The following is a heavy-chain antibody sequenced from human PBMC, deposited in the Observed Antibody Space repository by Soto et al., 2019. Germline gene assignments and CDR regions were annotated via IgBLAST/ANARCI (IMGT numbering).Heavy chain of an antibody. CDR1: GGTFSSYA. CDR3: AREIPTFIILELDCGVSENYYYYGMDV. Sequence: AASVKVSCKASGGTFSSYAISWVRQAPGQGLEWMGGIIPIFGTANYAQKLQGRVTITADESTSTAYMELSSLRSEDTAVYYFAREIPTFIILELDCGVSENYYYYGMDVWGQGTTVTVSS. D-gene: IGHD1-7*01. CDR2: IIPIFGTA. J-gene: IGHJ6*02. V-gene: IGHV1-69*13.